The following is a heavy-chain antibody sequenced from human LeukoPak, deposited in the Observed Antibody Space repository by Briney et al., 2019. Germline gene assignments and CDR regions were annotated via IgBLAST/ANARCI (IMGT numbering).Heavy chain of an antibody. D-gene: IGHD3-22*01. J-gene: IGHJ4*02. Sequence: PGGSLRLSCAASGFTFSSYAMSWVRQAPGRGLEWVSTISGSGGSTYYADSVKGRFTISRDNSKNTLYLLMNSLRAEDTAVYYCAKGGGSGYYKHFDYWGQGTLVTVSS. CDR1: GFTFSSYA. CDR2: ISGSGGST. CDR3: AKGGGSGYYKHFDY. V-gene: IGHV3-23*01.